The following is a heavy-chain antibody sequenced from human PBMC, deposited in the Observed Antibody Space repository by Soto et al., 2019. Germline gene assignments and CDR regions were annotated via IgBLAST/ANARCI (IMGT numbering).Heavy chain of an antibody. D-gene: IGHD3-10*01. CDR2: TRNKANSYTT. CDR3: ARGEAKGYYGSGSSFGGMDV. J-gene: IGHJ6*02. V-gene: IGHV3-72*01. Sequence: RRLSCAASGFTFSDHYMDWGRQAPGKGLEWVGRTRNKANSYTTEYAASVKGRFTISRDDSKNSLYLQMNSLKTEDTAVYYCARGEAKGYYGSGSSFGGMDVWGHGTTVTLSS. CDR1: GFTFSDHY.